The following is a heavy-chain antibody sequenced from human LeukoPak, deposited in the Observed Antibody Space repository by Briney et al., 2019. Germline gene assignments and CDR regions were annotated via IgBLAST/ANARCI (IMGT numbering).Heavy chain of an antibody. Sequence: GGSLRLSCAASGFTFSGFAMSWVRRTPGKGLEWVSGISGSGDNTLYAASVKGRFTISRDNSKNTPYLEMNSLRAEDTAIYYCAKMKGHPLQKYYMDVWGQGTTVTVSS. J-gene: IGHJ6*01. CDR1: GFTFSGFA. D-gene: IGHD2/OR15-2a*01. V-gene: IGHV3-23*01. CDR2: ISGSGDNT. CDR3: AKMKGHPLQKYYMDV.